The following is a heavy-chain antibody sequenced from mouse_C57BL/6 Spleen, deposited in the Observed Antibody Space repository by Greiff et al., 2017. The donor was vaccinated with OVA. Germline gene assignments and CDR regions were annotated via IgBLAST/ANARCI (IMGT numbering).Heavy chain of an antibody. D-gene: IGHD1-1*01. CDR1: GYSITSGYY. CDR3: ASYINFDY. J-gene: IGHJ2*01. Sequence: EVQLVESGPGLVKPSQSLSLTCSVTGYSITSGYYWNWIRQFPGNKLEWMGYISYDGSNNYNPSLKNRISITRDTSKNQFFLKLNSVTTEDTATYYCASYINFDYWVQGTTLTVSS. CDR2: ISYDGSN. V-gene: IGHV3-6*01.